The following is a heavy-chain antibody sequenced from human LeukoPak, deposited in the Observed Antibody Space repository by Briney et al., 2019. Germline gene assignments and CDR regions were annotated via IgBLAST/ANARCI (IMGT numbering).Heavy chain of an antibody. CDR2: MNPNSGNT. D-gene: IGHD5-12*01. CDR1: GYTFTSYD. V-gene: IGHV1-8*01. CDR3: ARSFIVATEFFYY. J-gene: IGHJ4*02. Sequence: SSVKVSCKASGYTFTSYDINWVRQATGQGLEWMGWMNPNSGNTGYAQKFQGRVTMTRNTSISTAYMELSSLRSEDTAVYYCARSFIVATEFFYYWGQGTLVTVSS.